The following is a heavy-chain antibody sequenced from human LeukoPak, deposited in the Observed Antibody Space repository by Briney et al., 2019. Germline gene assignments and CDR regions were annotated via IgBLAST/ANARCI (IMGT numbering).Heavy chain of an antibody. D-gene: IGHD6-6*01. CDR3: AKAVSSKDYFDY. V-gene: IGHV3-23*01. Sequence: AGGSLRLSCAASEFTFSSYAMSWVRQAPGKGLEWVSAISGSGGSTYYADSVKGRFTISRDNSKNTLYLQMNSLRAEDTAVYYCAKAVSSKDYFDYWGQGTLVTVSS. J-gene: IGHJ4*02. CDR2: ISGSGGST. CDR1: EFTFSSYA.